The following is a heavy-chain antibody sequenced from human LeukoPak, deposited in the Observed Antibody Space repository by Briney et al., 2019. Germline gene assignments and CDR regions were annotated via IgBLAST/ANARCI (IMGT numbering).Heavy chain of an antibody. CDR1: GFTLTNNW. D-gene: IGHD2-2*02. V-gene: IGHV3-15*01. Sequence: GGSLRLSCTASGFTLTNNWMHWVRQAPGKGLEWVGRIKTKTDGGTTDYAAPVKGRFAISRDDSINTLYLQMNSLKTDDTAVYYCTTDRYNYWGQGTLDTVSS. CDR2: IKTKTDGGTT. CDR3: TTDRYNY. J-gene: IGHJ4*02.